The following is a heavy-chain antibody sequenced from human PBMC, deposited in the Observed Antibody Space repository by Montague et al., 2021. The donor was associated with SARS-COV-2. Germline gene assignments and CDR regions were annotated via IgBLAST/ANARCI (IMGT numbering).Heavy chain of an antibody. CDR1: GFTVSTNY. CDR3: ARGGGLRNYGMDV. Sequence: SLRLSCAASGFTVSTNYISWVRQAPGKGLEWISVIYSGGDTYYADSVTGRFTISRDNSKNTLYLQMNSLRAEDTAVYYCARGGGLRNYGMDVWGQGTTVTVSS. J-gene: IGHJ6*02. D-gene: IGHD5-12*01. V-gene: IGHV3-53*01. CDR2: IYSGGDT.